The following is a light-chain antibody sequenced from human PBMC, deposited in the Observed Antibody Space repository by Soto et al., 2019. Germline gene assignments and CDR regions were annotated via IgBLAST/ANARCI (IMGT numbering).Light chain of an antibody. Sequence: EIVMTQSPATLSVSPGERATLSCRASQSVSSNLALYQQKPGQAPRLLIYGASTRATGIPARFSGSGSGTEFTLTLSSLQSEDFAVYYCQQYNNWPRGTFGQGTKLEIK. CDR3: QQYNNWPRGT. CDR2: GAS. CDR1: QSVSSN. V-gene: IGKV3-15*01. J-gene: IGKJ2*02.